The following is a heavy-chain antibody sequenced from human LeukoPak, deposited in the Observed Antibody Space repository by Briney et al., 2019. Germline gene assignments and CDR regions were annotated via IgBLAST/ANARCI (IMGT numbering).Heavy chain of an antibody. D-gene: IGHD3-10*01. CDR1: GFTFGDYA. CDR3: FYGGALEY. J-gene: IGHJ4*02. CDR2: ISSKAYDGTT. V-gene: IGHV3-49*04. Sequence: GRSLRLSCTASGFTFGDYAMSWVRQAPGKGLEWVGFISSKAYDGTTEYAASVKGRFTISRDDSKSIAYLKMNSLKTEDTAVYYCFYGGALEYWGQGTLVTVSS.